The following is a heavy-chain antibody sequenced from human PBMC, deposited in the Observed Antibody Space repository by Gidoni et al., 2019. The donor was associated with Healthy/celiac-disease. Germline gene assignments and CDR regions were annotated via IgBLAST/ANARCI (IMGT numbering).Heavy chain of an antibody. J-gene: IGHJ4*02. Sequence: EVQLLESGGGFVQLGGSLRLSCAASGFNFSSYAMSWVRQAQWKGLEWVSAISGSGGSTYFADSVKGRFTISRDNSKNTLYLQMNSLRAEDTAIYYCANGLGDWGQGTLVTVSS. CDR2: ISGSGGST. CDR3: ANGLGD. D-gene: IGHD3-10*01. V-gene: IGHV3-23*01. CDR1: GFNFSSYA.